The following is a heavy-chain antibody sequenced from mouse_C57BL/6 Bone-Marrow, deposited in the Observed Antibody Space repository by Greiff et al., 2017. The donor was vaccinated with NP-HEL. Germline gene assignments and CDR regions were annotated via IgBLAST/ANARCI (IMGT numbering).Heavy chain of an antibody. CDR1: GYSFTSYY. CDR2: IYPGSGNT. V-gene: IGHV1-66*01. J-gene: IGHJ3*01. CDR3: AVYDGYFSFAY. Sequence: VKLQESGPELVKPGASVKISCKASGYSFTSYYIHWVKQRPGQGLEWIGWIYPGSGNTKYNEKFKGKATLTADTSSSTAYMQLSSLTSEDSAVYYCAVYDGYFSFAYWGQGTLVTVSA. D-gene: IGHD2-3*01.